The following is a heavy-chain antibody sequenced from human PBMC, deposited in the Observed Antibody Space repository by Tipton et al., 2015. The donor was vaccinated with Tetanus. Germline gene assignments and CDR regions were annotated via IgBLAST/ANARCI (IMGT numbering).Heavy chain of an antibody. CDR1: GGSISSNVYY. V-gene: IGHV4-39*01. J-gene: IGHJ3*02. CDR3: ARLSSSSNDAHAFDI. D-gene: IGHD2-2*01. Sequence: TLSLTCTVSGGSISSNVYYWAWIRQPPGKGPQWIGNIFYSGSINYNPSLKSRLTISADTAKNQFSLKLNSVTASDTAVYYCARLSSSSNDAHAFDIWGQGTMVTVSS. CDR2: IFYSGSI.